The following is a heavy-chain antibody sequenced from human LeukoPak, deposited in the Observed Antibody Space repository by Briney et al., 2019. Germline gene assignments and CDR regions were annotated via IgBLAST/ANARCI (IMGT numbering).Heavy chain of an antibody. CDR2: IDYSGST. D-gene: IGHD1-1*01. CDR1: GGSISSFF. CDR3: ARDLELERNRWNYFES. Sequence: SETLSLTCTVSGGSISSFFWSWIRQPPGKGLEWLGCIDYSGSTQYNPSLKSRVTISVDTSKQQSSLKLGSVTAADTAVYYCARDLELERNRWNYFESWGQGTLVTVSS. V-gene: IGHV4-59*01. J-gene: IGHJ4*02.